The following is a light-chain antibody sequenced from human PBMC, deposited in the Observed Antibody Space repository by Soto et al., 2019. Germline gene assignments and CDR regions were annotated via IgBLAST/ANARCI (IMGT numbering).Light chain of an antibody. J-gene: IGKJ4*01. Sequence: AIRMTQSPSSLSASPGDRVTITCRASQGISSYLAWYQQKPGQAPKLLIYAASTLQSGIPSRFSGSGSGTDFTLTISCLQSEDFATYYCQQYYSYSSTFGGGTKVEIK. CDR1: QGISSY. CDR3: QQYYSYSST. V-gene: IGKV1-8*01. CDR2: AAS.